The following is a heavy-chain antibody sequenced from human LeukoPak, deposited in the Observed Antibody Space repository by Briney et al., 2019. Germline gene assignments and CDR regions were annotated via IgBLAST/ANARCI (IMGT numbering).Heavy chain of an antibody. Sequence: SETLSLTCAVSGYSISSGYYWGCIRQPPGKGLEWIGSIYQSGSTYYNPSLKSRVTISVDTSKNQFSQKLSSVTAADTAVDYWARHLSPARRYYDFPGWFDPWGQGTLVTVSS. V-gene: IGHV4-38-2*01. CDR2: IYQSGST. CDR1: GYSISSGYY. D-gene: IGHD3-3*01. CDR3: ARHLSPARRYYDFPGWFDP. J-gene: IGHJ5*02.